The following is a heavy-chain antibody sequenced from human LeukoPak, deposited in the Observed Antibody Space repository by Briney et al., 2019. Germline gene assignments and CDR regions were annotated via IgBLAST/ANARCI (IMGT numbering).Heavy chain of an antibody. J-gene: IGHJ4*02. CDR2: ISSNGGST. CDR3: ASCGGGRCYSFDY. CDR1: GFTFSSYA. D-gene: IGHD2-15*01. V-gene: IGHV3-64*01. Sequence: GGSLRLSCAASGFTFSSYAMHWVRQAPGKGLEYVSAISSNGGSTYYANSVKGRFTISRENSKNTLYLQMSSLRAEDMAVYYFASCGGGRCYSFDYWGQGNLVTVSS.